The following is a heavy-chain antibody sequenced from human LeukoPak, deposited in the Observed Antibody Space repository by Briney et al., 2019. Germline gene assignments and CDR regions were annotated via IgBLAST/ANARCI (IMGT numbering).Heavy chain of an antibody. V-gene: IGHV3-30*04. CDR1: GFTFSSYA. J-gene: IGHJ4*02. D-gene: IGHD6-19*01. CDR3: ARWGIAVRNFDY. CDR2: ISYDGSNK. Sequence: SGGSLRLSCAASGFTFSSYAMHWVRQAPGKGLEWVAVISYDGSNKYYADSVKGRFTISRDNSKNALYLQMNSLRAEDTAVYYCARWGIAVRNFDYWGQGTLVTVSS.